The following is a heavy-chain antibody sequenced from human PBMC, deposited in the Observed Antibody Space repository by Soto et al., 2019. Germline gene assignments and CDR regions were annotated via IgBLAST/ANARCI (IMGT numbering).Heavy chain of an antibody. CDR3: ARDPPLGYCSGGSCSMAV. Sequence: SVKVSCKASGGTFSSYAISWVRQAPGQGLGWMGGIIPIFGTANYAQKFKGRVTITADKSTTTAYMELSSLRSEDTAVYYCARDPPLGYCSGGSCSMAVWGQGTTVTVSS. CDR2: IIPIFGTA. D-gene: IGHD2-15*01. J-gene: IGHJ6*02. V-gene: IGHV1-69*06. CDR1: GGTFSSYA.